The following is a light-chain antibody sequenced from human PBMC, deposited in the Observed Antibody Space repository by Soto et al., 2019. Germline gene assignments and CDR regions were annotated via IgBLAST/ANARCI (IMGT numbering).Light chain of an antibody. CDR2: AAS. J-gene: IGKJ4*01. CDR1: QSISSY. V-gene: IGKV1-39*01. CDR3: QQSYRTPLT. Sequence: DIQMTQSPSSLSASVGDRVTITCRASQSISSYLNWYQHKPWQATKVLIYAASSLQSGVPSRFSGSGSDTDFTLTSSGLQPEDFATYYCQQSYRTPLTGGGGTKVEIK.